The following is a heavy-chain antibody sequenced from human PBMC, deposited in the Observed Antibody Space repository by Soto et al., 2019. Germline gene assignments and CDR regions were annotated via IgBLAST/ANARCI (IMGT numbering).Heavy chain of an antibody. Sequence: GGSLRLSCAASGFTFSNAWMNWVRQAPGKGLEWVGRIKSKTDGGTTDYAAPVKGRFTISRDDSKNTLYLQMNSLKTEDTAVYYCTTDRRLSRSCSGGSCYSYYYYGMDVWGQGTTVTVSS. V-gene: IGHV3-15*07. CDR3: TTDRRLSRSCSGGSCYSYYYYGMDV. J-gene: IGHJ6*02. CDR1: GFTFSNAW. D-gene: IGHD2-15*01. CDR2: IKSKTDGGTT.